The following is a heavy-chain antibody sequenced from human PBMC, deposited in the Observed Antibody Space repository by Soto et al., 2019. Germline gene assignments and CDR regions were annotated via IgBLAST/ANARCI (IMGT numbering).Heavy chain of an antibody. CDR1: GFTFSSYA. D-gene: IGHD3-22*01. CDR3: VKDSLSGYYYDSSGYSDAFDI. J-gene: IGHJ3*02. CDR2: ISSNGGST. Sequence: GGSLILSCSASGFTFSSYAMHWVRQAPGKGLEYVSAISSNGGSTYYADSVKGRFTISRDNSKNTLYLQMSSLRAEDTAVYYCVKDSLSGYYYDSSGYSDAFDIWGQGTMVTVSS. V-gene: IGHV3-64D*08.